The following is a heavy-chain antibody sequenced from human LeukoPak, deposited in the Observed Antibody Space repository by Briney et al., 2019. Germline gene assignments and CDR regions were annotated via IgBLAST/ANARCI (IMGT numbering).Heavy chain of an antibody. CDR1: GFTFSSYG. J-gene: IGHJ6*03. Sequence: GGSLRLSCAASGFTFSSYGMHWVRQAPGKGLEWVAFIRYDGSKKDYTDSVKGRFTISRDNSKNTLYLQMNSLSAEDTAFYYCAKEELRRITMWGYMDVWGKGTTVTISS. D-gene: IGHD3-10*02. CDR2: IRYDGSKK. CDR3: AKEELRRITMWGYMDV. V-gene: IGHV3-30*02.